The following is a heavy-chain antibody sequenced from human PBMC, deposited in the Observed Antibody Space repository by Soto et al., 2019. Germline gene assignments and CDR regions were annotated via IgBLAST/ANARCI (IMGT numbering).Heavy chain of an antibody. V-gene: IGHV1-46*01. CDR2: LNTSCLST. CDR3: AKVTHRGPIAGAGPLGX. J-gene: IGHJ4*02. Sequence: ASVKVSCKASGSITNHHMHWVRQAPGQGLEWMGILNTSCLSTTYAQNFQGRVTITRDTYTSTVYMELSSLTSEYTAVYFFAKVTHRGPIAGAGPLGXWGQGTLVTVSX. D-gene: IGHD6-19*01. CDR1: GSITNHH.